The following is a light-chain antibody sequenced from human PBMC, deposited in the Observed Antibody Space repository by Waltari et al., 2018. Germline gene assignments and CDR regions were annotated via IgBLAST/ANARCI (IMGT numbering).Light chain of an antibody. CDR2: DDS. J-gene: IGLJ3*02. Sequence: SYVLTQPPSVSVAPGKTARITCGGNNLGSKSVHWYQQKPGQAPVLVVYDDSHRPSGIPERFSGSNPGNTAPLTISRVEAGDEADYYCQVWDSSSDHRFGGGTKLTVL. V-gene: IGLV3-21*03. CDR1: NLGSKS. CDR3: QVWDSSSDHR.